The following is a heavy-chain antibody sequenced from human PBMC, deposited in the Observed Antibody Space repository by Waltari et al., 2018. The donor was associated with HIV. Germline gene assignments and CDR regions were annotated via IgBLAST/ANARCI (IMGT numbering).Heavy chain of an antibody. J-gene: IGHJ1*01. CDR3: ASSSTPYLANCGCDCYMNFQH. CDR1: GFTFSSYA. V-gene: IGHV3-23*01. D-gene: IGHD2-21*02. CDR2: ISGSGGST. Sequence: GQLLESGGGLVQPGGSLRLSCAASGFTFSSYAMSWVRQAPGKGLEWVSAISGSGGSTYYADSVKGRFTIYRDNSKNTLYLQMNSLRAEDTAVYYWASSSTPYLANCGCDCYMNFQHWGQGTLVTVSS.